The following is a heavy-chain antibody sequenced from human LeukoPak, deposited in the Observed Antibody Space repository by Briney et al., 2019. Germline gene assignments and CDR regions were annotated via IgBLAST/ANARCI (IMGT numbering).Heavy chain of an antibody. D-gene: IGHD3-16*01. CDR1: GYTFTSYG. Sequence: ASVKVSCKASGYTFTSYGISWVRQAPGQGLEWMGWISAYNGNTNYAQKLQGRVTMTTDTSTSTAYMELRSLRSDDTAVYYCARDGASMPYYDVSFDYWGQGTLVTVSS. V-gene: IGHV1-18*01. CDR2: ISAYNGNT. CDR3: ARDGASMPYYDVSFDY. J-gene: IGHJ4*02.